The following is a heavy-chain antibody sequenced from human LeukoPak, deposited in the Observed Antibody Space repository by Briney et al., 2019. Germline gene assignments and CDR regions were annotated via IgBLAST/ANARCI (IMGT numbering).Heavy chain of an antibody. D-gene: IGHD4-11*01. CDR3: ARGSNYGRSSAFVDY. J-gene: IGHJ4*02. V-gene: IGHV4-61*02. CDR1: GGSISSGSYY. CDR2: IYTSGST. Sequence: PSETLSLTCTVSGGSISSGSYYWRWIRQPAGKGLEWIGRIYTSGSTNYNPSLKSRVTISVDTSKNQFSLKLSSVTAAATAVYYCARGSNYGRSSAFVDYWGQGALVTVSS.